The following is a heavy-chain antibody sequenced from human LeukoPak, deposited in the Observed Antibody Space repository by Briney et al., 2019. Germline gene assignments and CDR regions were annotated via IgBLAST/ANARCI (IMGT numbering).Heavy chain of an antibody. CDR2: ISSTSNTI. D-gene: IGHD3-22*01. J-gene: IGHJ4*02. Sequence: PGGSLRLSCAASGFTFSSYAMNWVRQAPGKGLEWVSYISSTSNTIYYADSVKGRFTISRDYAKSSLYLQMNSLRDEDTAVYYCAREGGYYYDSSGYYSRFDYWGQGTLVTVSS. CDR3: AREGGYYYDSSGYYSRFDY. CDR1: GFTFSSYA. V-gene: IGHV3-48*02.